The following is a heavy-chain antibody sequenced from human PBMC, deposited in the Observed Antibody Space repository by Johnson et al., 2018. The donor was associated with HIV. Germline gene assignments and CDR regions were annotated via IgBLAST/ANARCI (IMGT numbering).Heavy chain of an antibody. CDR2: IGTAGDT. CDR3: AKDWARIAAAQFDI. CDR1: GFTFSNYD. D-gene: IGHD6-13*01. J-gene: IGHJ3*02. V-gene: IGHV3-13*01. Sequence: VQLVESGGGLVQPGGSLRLSCAASGFTFSNYDMHWVRQATGKGLDWVSAIGTAGDTYYPGSVKGRFTISRDNSKNTLYLQMNSLRAEDTAVYYCAKDWARIAAAQFDIWGQGTMVTVSS.